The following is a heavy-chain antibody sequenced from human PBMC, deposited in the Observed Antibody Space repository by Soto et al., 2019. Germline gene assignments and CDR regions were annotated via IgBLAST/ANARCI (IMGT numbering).Heavy chain of an antibody. CDR3: ARQYVAYFDY. V-gene: IGHV3-7*01. Sequence: GGSLRLSCAASGFTFSRYWMSWVRQVPGKGLEWVANIKQDGSEKYYVDSVKGRFTISRDNAKNSLYLQMNSLRAEDTAVYYCARQYVAYFDYWGQGTLVTVSS. J-gene: IGHJ4*02. D-gene: IGHD3-16*01. CDR2: IKQDGSEK. CDR1: GFTFSRYW.